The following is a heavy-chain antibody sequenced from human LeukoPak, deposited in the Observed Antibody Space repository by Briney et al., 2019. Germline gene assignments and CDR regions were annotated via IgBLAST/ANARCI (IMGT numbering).Heavy chain of an antibody. CDR2: IYYSGST. CDR3: ARRIYCSSTSCYFYWYFDL. D-gene: IGHD2-2*01. V-gene: IGHV4-39*01. J-gene: IGHJ2*01. Sequence: PSETLSLTCTVSGDSISSSSYYWGWIRQPPGKGLEWIGTIYYSGSTYYNPSLKSRVTISVDTSKNQFSLKLTSVTAADTAVYYCARRIYCSSTSCYFYWYFDLWGRGTLVTVSS. CDR1: GDSISSSSYY.